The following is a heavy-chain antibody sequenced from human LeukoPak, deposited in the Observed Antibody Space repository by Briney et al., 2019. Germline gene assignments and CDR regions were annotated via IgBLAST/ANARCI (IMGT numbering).Heavy chain of an antibody. CDR1: GYAFSSYA. CDR3: ARVQSGSDAFDI. Sequence: GGSLRLSCAASGYAFSSYAMHWVRQAPGKGPEWVAAISTDGSNRFYADSVKGRFTFSRDNSKNTLYLQMNSPRVEDTATYYCARVQSGSDAFDIWGQGRMVTVSS. V-gene: IGHV3-30-3*01. J-gene: IGHJ3*02. CDR2: ISTDGSNR.